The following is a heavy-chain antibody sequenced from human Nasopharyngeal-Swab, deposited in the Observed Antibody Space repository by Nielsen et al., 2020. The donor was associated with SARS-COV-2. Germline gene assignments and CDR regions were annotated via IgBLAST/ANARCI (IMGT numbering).Heavy chain of an antibody. CDR1: GFIFTSYN. CDR3: ARSKISPSSYYDSSGYYGSYDMDV. J-gene: IGHJ6*02. D-gene: IGHD3-22*01. Sequence: GGSLRLSCAASGFIFTSYNMNWVRQAPAKGLEWVSSISFSSSYIYYADSVKGRFTLSRDNAKKSLYLQMNSLRAEDSAVYYCARSKISPSSYYDSSGYYGSYDMDVWGQGTTVTVSS. CDR2: ISFSSSYI. V-gene: IGHV3-21*01.